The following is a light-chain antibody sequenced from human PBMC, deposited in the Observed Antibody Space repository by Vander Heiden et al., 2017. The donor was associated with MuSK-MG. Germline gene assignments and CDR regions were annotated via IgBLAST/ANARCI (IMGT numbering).Light chain of an antibody. CDR3: NSRDSSGNHWV. CDR1: SLRSYY. J-gene: IGLJ3*02. Sequence: VSVALGQTVRITCQGDSLRSYYASWYQQKPGQAPVLVIYGKNNRPSGIPDRFSGSSSGNTASLTITGAQAEDEADYYCNSRDSSGNHWVFGGGTKLTVL. CDR2: GKN. V-gene: IGLV3-19*01.